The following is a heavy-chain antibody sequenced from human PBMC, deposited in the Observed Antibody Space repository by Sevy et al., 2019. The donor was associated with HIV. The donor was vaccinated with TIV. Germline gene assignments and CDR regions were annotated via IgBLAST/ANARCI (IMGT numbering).Heavy chain of an antibody. CDR2: IKQDGSEI. CDR1: GFAFSNYW. Sequence: GGSLRLSCAASGFAFSNYWMNWVRQAPGKGLEWVANIKQDGSEIYYVDSVRGRFSISRDNAKNSVFLQMNSLRVEDTAVYYCARDRGITGYNYDGMDVWGQGTTFTVSS. D-gene: IGHD1-20*01. V-gene: IGHV3-7*01. J-gene: IGHJ6*02. CDR3: ARDRGITGYNYDGMDV.